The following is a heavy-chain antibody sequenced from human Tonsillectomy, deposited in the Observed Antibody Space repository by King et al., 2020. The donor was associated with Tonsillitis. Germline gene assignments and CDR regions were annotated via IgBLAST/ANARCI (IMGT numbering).Heavy chain of an antibody. CDR1: GFTFSSYG. D-gene: IGHD1-26*01. J-gene: IGHJ4*02. V-gene: IGHV3-30*18. CDR3: AKGKHSGSYYMGDY. CDR2: ISYDGSNK. Sequence: VQLVESGGGVVQPGRSLRLSCAASGFTFSSYGMHWVRQAPGKGLEWVAVISYDGSNKYYADSVKGRFTISRDNSKNTLYLQMNSLTSEDTAVYSCAKGKHSGSYYMGDYWGQGTLVTVSS.